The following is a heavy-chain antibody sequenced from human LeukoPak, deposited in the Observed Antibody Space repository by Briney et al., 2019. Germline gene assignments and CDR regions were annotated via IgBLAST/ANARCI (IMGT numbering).Heavy chain of an antibody. CDR2: IYHSGST. Sequence: SQTLSLTCAVSGGSISSGGYSLSWIRQPPGKGLEWIGYIYHSGSTYYNPSLKSRVTISVDRSKNQFSLKLSSVTAADTAVYYCARAPTSGYPYYYYGMDVWGQGTTVTVSS. CDR1: GGSISSGGYS. J-gene: IGHJ6*02. D-gene: IGHD3-22*01. CDR3: ARAPTSGYPYYYYGMDV. V-gene: IGHV4-30-2*01.